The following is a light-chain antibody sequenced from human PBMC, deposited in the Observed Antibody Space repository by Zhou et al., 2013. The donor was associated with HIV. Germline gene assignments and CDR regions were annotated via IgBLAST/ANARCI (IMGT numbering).Light chain of an antibody. J-gene: IGKJ3*01. CDR1: QSISSS. V-gene: IGKV1-39*01. CDR2: AAS. CDR3: QQYYSYPFT. Sequence: DIQMTQSPSSLSASVGDRVTITCRASQSISSSLNWYQQKPGKAPKVLIYAASTLQSGVPSRFSGSGSGTDFTLTISCLQSEDFATYYCQQYYSYPFTFG.